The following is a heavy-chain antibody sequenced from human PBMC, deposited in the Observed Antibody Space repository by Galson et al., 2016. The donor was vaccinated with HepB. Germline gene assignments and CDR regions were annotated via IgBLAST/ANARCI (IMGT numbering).Heavy chain of an antibody. J-gene: IGHJ6*02. CDR3: ARIKVDYGDYGGNYFGMDV. V-gene: IGHV4-59*08. CDR1: GGSISHFY. CDR2: IHHSGST. Sequence: SETLSLTCTVSGGSISHFYWSWIRQPPGEGLEWIGYIHHSGSTTYKASLKSRLTISIDTSKDQFSLKLSSVTAADTALYYCARIKVDYGDYGGNYFGMDVWSQGTTVTVSS. D-gene: IGHD4-17*01.